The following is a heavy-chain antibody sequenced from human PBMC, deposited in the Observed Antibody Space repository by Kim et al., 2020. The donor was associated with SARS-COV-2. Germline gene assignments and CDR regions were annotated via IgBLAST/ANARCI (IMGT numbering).Heavy chain of an antibody. CDR1: GYTFTAYY. CDR2: LNPSGGST. CDR3: AREKAGRWLHYDYGMDV. Sequence: ASVKVSCKASGYTFTAYYIHWLRQAPGQGLDWMGILNPSGGSTSYAQKFRGRASMTRDTSTTTVFLELCSLRSDDTAVYYCAREKAGRWLHYDYGMDVWGQGTTVTVSS. J-gene: IGHJ6*02. D-gene: IGHD5-12*01. V-gene: IGHV1-46*01.